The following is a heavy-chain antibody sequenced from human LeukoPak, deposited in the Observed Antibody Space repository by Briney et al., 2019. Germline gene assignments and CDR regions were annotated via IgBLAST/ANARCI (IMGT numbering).Heavy chain of an antibody. J-gene: IGHJ4*02. D-gene: IGHD2-21*02. V-gene: IGHV5-51*01. CDR1: GYSFTSYW. CDR3: VRLRAYCGGDCYKYYFDY. Sequence: GESLKISCKGSGYSFTSYWIGWVRQMPGKGLEWMGIIYPGDSDTRYSPSFQGQVTISADKSISTAYLQWSSLKASDTAMYYCVRLRAYCGGDCYKYYFDYWGQGTLVTVSS. CDR2: IYPGDSDT.